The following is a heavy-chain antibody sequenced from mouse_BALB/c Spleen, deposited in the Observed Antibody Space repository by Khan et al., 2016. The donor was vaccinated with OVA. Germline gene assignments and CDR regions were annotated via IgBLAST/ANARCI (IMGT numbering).Heavy chain of an antibody. V-gene: IGHV1-4*01. CDR3: VRDGAYHRNDGWFAY. Sequence: QVQLKESGAELARPGASVKMSCKASGYTFTSYTIHWIKERPGQGLEWIGYINPSNGYTNYNQKFKDKATLTTDKSSNTAYLQLSSLTSYDTAVDNGVRDGAYHRNDGWFAYWGQGTLVTVSA. CDR1: GYTFTSYT. J-gene: IGHJ3*01. CDR2: INPSNGYT. D-gene: IGHD2-14*01.